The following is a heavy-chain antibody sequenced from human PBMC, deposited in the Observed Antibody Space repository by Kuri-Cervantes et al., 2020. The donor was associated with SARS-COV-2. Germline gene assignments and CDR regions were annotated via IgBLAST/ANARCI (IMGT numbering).Heavy chain of an antibody. CDR2: ISALSSTI. CDR3: ARVGYDF. V-gene: IGHV3-48*01. J-gene: IGHJ4*02. CDR1: GFTFSGYS. D-gene: IGHD3/OR15-3a*01. Sequence: ETLSLTCAASGFTFSGYSMNWVRQAPGKGLEWVSYISALSSTIYYADSVKGRFTISRDNAKNSPYLQMNSLRAEDTAVYYCARVGYDFWSQGTLVTVSS.